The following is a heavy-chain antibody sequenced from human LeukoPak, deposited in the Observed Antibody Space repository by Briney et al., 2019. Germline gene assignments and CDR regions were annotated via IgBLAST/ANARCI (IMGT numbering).Heavy chain of an antibody. Sequence: PGGSLRLSCAASGFTFSNAWMSWIRQPPGKGLEWIGEINHSGSTNYNPSLKSRVTISVDTSKNQFSLKLSSVTAADTAVYYCAGLHQVRGLTVFDYWGQGTLVTVSS. J-gene: IGHJ4*02. CDR3: AGLHQVRGLTVFDY. CDR2: INHSGST. V-gene: IGHV4-34*08. D-gene: IGHD3-10*01. CDR1: GFTFSNAW.